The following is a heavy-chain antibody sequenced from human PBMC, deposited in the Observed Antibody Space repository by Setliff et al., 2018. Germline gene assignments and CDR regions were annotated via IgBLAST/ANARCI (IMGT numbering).Heavy chain of an antibody. CDR2: ISYDGSNK. CDR1: GFTFSSYA. J-gene: IGHJ4*02. D-gene: IGHD2-8*02. CDR3: VTDTPFSDSWTGEDY. V-gene: IGHV3-30-3*01. Sequence: LRLSCAASGFTFSSYAMHWVRQAPGKGLEWVAVISYDGSNKYYADSVKGRFTISRDNSKNTLYLQMNSLKTEDTAVYYCVTDTPFSDSWTGEDYWGQGTLVTVSS.